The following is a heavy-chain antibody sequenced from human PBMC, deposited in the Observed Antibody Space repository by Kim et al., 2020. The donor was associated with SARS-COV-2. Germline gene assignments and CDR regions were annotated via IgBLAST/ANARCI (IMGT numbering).Heavy chain of an antibody. V-gene: IGHV4-34*01. CDR2: INHSGST. CDR1: GGSFSGYY. CDR3: ARVFRAAARKFDSFSP. D-gene: IGHD6-13*01. Sequence: SETLSLTCAVYGGSFSGYYWSWIRQPPGKGLEWIGEINHSGSTNYNPSLKSRVTISVDTSKNQFSLKLSSVTAADTAVYYCARVFRAAARKFDSFSPWG. J-gene: IGHJ5*02.